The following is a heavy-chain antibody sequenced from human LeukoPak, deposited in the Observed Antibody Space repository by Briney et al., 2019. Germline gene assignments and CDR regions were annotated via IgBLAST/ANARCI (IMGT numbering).Heavy chain of an antibody. Sequence: PGRSLRLSCAASGFTFSSYAMHWVRQAPGKGLEWVAVISYDGSNKYYADSVKGRFTISRDNSKNTLYLQMNSLRAEDTAVYYCARTVTYDYWGQGTLVTVSS. D-gene: IGHD4-11*01. CDR3: ARTVTYDY. V-gene: IGHV3-30-3*01. CDR2: ISYDGSNK. J-gene: IGHJ4*02. CDR1: GFTFSSYA.